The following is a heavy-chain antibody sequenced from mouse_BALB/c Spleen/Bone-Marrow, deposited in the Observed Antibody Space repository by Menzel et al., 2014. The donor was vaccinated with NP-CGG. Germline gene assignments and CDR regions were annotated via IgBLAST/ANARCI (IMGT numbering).Heavy chain of an antibody. J-gene: IGHJ2*01. CDR2: INPSTGYT. Sequence: VHLVESGAELAKPGASVKMSCKASGYTFTSYWMHWVKQRPGQGLEWIGYINPSTGYTEYNQKFKDKATLTADKSSSTAYTQLSSLTSEDSAVYYCASNWDVDWGQGTTLTVSS. V-gene: IGHV1-7*01. CDR3: ASNWDVD. D-gene: IGHD4-1*01. CDR1: GYTFTSYW.